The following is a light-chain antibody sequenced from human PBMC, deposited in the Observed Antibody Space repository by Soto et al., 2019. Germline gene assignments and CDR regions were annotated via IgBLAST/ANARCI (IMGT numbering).Light chain of an antibody. CDR2: GAS. CDR1: QSVTINY. J-gene: IGKJ3*01. CDR3: QQYGSSPFT. V-gene: IGKV3-20*01. Sequence: EIVLTQYTGTLSLSPGERATLSCRASQSVTINYLAWYQQKPGQAPRLLVYGASTRATGIPDRFSGSGSGTDFTLTINRLEPEDFAVYYCQQYGSSPFTFGPGTKVDIK.